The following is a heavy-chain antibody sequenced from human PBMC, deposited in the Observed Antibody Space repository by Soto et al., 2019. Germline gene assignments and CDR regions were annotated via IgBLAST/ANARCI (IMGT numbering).Heavy chain of an antibody. CDR2: INHSGST. Sequence: PSETLSLTCTVYGGSFSGYYWSWIRQPPGKGLEWIGEINHSGSTNYNPSLKSRVTISVDTSKNQFSLKLSSVTAADTAVYYCARGSRTGWFDPWGQGTLVTVS. V-gene: IGHV4-34*01. CDR3: ARGSRTGWFDP. D-gene: IGHD1-1*01. J-gene: IGHJ5*02. CDR1: GGSFSGYY.